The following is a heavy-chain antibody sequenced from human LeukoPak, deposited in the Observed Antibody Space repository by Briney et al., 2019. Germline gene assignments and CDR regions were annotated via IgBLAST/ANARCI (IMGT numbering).Heavy chain of an antibody. J-gene: IGHJ3*02. CDR2: INHSGST. D-gene: IGHD2-2*01. CDR1: GGSFSGYY. Sequence: PSETLSLTCAVYGGSFSGYYWSWIRQPPGKGLEWIGEINHSGSTNYNPSLKSRVTISVDTSKNQFSLKLSSVTAADTAVYYCARMVVVPAAMSDAFDIWGQGTMVTVSS. V-gene: IGHV4-34*01. CDR3: ARMVVVPAAMSDAFDI.